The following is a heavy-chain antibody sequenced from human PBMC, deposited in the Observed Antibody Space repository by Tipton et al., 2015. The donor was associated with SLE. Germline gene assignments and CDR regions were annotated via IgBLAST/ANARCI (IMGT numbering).Heavy chain of an antibody. CDR2: ISSSSSYI. J-gene: IGHJ3*02. D-gene: IGHD6-19*01. V-gene: IGHV3-21*01. Sequence: GSLRLSCAASGFTFSSYSMNWVRQAPGKGLEWVSSISSSSSYIYYADSVKGRFTISRDNAKNSLYLQMNSLRAEDTAVYYCARYSSGLDAFDIWGQGTMVTVSS. CDR3: ARYSSGLDAFDI. CDR1: GFTFSSYS.